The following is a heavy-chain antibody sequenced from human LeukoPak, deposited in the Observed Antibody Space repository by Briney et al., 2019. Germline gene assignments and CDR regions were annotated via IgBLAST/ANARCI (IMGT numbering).Heavy chain of an antibody. D-gene: IGHD6-13*01. Sequence: GGSLRLSCVVSEFTVQNNYMSWVRKAPGKGLEWVSVMYTGGTTFYADSVKGRFTISRDPSQKTLYLQMNSLRVEDTAKYYCAIYHPKQPPVWGQGTLVTVTS. CDR2: MYTGGTT. V-gene: IGHV3-53*01. CDR3: AIYHPKQPPV. J-gene: IGHJ4*02. CDR1: EFTVQNNY.